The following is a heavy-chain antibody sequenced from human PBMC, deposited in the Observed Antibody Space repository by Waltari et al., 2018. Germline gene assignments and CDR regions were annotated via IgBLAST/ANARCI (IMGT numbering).Heavy chain of an antibody. D-gene: IGHD3-10*01. CDR2: IEPENGET. V-gene: IGHV1-69-2*01. CDR3: APRPGGSGQTFDY. Sequence: EVQLVQSGAEVKKPGATVKISCKASGYTFIDYFMHWVQQAPGQGLEWVGGIEPENGETVYAEKFQGSVTITADTSTDTSDLELSSLISDDTAVYYCAPRPGGSGQTFDYWGQGTLLTVSS. J-gene: IGHJ4*02. CDR1: GYTFIDYF.